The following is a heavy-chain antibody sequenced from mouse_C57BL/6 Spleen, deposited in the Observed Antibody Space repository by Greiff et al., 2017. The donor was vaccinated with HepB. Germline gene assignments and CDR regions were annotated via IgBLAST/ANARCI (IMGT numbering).Heavy chain of an antibody. J-gene: IGHJ1*03. Sequence: VQLQQSGAELVKPGASVKISCKASGYAFSSYWMNWVKQRPGKGLEWIGQIYPGDGDTNYNGKFKGKATLTADKSSSTAYMQLSSLTSEDSAVYFCARSARISRYFDVWGTGTTVTVSS. CDR2: IYPGDGDT. V-gene: IGHV1-80*01. CDR3: ARSARISRYFDV. CDR1: GYAFSSYW.